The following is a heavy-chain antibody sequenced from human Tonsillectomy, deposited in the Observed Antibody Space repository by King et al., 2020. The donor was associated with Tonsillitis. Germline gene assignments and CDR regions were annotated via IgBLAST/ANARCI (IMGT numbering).Heavy chain of an antibody. CDR2: IYPGDSDT. CDR1: GYSFTSYW. J-gene: IGHJ6*03. Sequence: VQLVESGAEVKKPGEALKISCKGSGYSFTSYWIGWVRQMPGKGLEWRGIIYPGDSDTRYSPSFQGQVTISAAKSISTAYLQWSSLKASDTAMYYCARILQGYYYYMDVWGKGTTVTVSS. V-gene: IGHV5-51*03. CDR3: ARILQGYYYYMDV.